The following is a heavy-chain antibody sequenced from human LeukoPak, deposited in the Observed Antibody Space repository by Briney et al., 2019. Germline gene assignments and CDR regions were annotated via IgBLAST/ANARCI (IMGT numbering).Heavy chain of an antibody. CDR1: GYTFTSYA. J-gene: IGHJ4*02. CDR3: ARDIGGTYYYDSSGPLFDY. CDR2: INTNTGNP. Sequence: GASVKVSCKASGYTFTSYAMNWVRQAPGQGLEWMGWINTNTGNPTYAQGFTGRFVFSLDTSVSTAYLQISSLKAEDTAVYYCARDIGGTYYYDSSGPLFDYWGQGTLVTVSS. V-gene: IGHV7-4-1*02. D-gene: IGHD3-22*01.